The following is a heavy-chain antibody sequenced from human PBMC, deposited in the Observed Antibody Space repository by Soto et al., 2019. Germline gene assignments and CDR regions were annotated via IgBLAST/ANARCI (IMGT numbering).Heavy chain of an antibody. CDR3: ARAITGYCSGWYGSILNWFDP. Sequence: SETLSLTCTVSGGSISSYYWSWIRQPPGKGLEWIGYIYYSGSTNYNPSLKSRVTISVDTSKNQFSLKLSSVTAADTAVYYCARAITGYCSGWYGSILNWFDPWGQGTLVTVSP. CDR2: IYYSGST. V-gene: IGHV4-59*01. D-gene: IGHD6-19*01. J-gene: IGHJ5*02. CDR1: GGSISSYY.